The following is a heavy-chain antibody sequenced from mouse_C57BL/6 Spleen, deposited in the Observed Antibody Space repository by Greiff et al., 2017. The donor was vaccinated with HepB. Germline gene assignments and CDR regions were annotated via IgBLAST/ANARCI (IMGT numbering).Heavy chain of an antibody. J-gene: IGHJ4*01. V-gene: IGHV14-3*01. D-gene: IGHD2-5*01. CDR2: IDPANGNT. CDR3: ASPPYYSNYDAMDY. Sequence: EVKLVESVAELVRPGASVKLSCTASGFNIKNTYMHWVKQRPEQGLEWIGRIDPANGNTKYAPKFQGKATITADTSSNTAYLQLSSLTSEDTAIYYCASPPYYSNYDAMDYWGQGTSVTVSS. CDR1: GFNIKNTY.